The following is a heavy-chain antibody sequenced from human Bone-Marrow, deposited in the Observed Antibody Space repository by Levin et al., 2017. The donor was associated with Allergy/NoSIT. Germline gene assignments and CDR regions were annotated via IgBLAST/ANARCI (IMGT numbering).Heavy chain of an antibody. V-gene: IGHV1-18*01. CDR2: ISAYNGNT. CDR1: GYTFTSYG. Sequence: GESLKISCKASGYTFTSYGISWVRQAPGQGLEWMGWISAYNGNTNYAQKLQGRVTMTTDTSTSTAYMELRSLRSDDTAVYYCARGEKRGYSYGINKFDYWGQGTLVTVSS. J-gene: IGHJ4*02. CDR3: ARGEKRGYSYGINKFDY. D-gene: IGHD5-18*01.